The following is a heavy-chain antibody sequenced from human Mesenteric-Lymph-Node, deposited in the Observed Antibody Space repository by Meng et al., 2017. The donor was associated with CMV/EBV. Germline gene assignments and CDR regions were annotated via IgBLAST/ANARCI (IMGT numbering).Heavy chain of an antibody. D-gene: IGHD2-2*01. CDR1: GFIFSTYE. CDR3: ARDCNSASRYWGFQH. V-gene: IGHV3-48*03. J-gene: IGHJ1*01. Sequence: GESLKISCAASGFIFSTYEMNWVRQAPGKGLEWVSFINSIGSTTYYADSVKGRFTISRDNAKNSLYLEMNSLRVEDTAVYYCARDCNSASRYWGFQHWGQGTLVTVSS. CDR2: INSIGSTT.